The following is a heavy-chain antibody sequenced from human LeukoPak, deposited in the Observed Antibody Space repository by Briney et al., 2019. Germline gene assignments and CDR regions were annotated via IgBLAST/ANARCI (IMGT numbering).Heavy chain of an antibody. Sequence: SETLSLTYTVSGGSISSYYWSWIRQPAGKGLEWIGRIYTSGSTNYNPSLKSRVTMSVDTSKNQFSLRLSSVTAADTAVYYCARYSGSYPFYYYMDVWGKGTTVTVSS. D-gene: IGHD1-26*01. CDR1: GGSISSYY. CDR2: IYTSGST. CDR3: ARYSGSYPFYYYMDV. V-gene: IGHV4-4*07. J-gene: IGHJ6*03.